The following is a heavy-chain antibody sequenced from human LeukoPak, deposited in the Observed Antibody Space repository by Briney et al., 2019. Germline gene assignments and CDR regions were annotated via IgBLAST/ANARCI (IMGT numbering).Heavy chain of an antibody. V-gene: IGHV3-11*01. J-gene: IGHJ3*02. D-gene: IGHD4-17*01. CDR3: ARGPRYGDQRDAFDI. Sequence: GGSLRLSCAASGFTFSDYYVSWIRQAPGKGLEWVSYISSSGSTIYYADSVKGRFTISRDNAKNSLYLQMNSLRAEDTAVYYCARGPRYGDQRDAFDIWGQGTMVTVSS. CDR1: GFTFSDYY. CDR2: ISSSGSTI.